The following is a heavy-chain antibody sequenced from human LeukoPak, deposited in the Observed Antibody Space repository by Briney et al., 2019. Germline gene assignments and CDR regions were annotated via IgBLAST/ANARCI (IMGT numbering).Heavy chain of an antibody. D-gene: IGHD3-22*01. CDR3: ARADYDSSPPHFDY. Sequence: SETLSLTRIVSGGSINSYYWSWIRQPPGKGLEWVGYIHYSGSTMFNPSLKSRVTISIDTSKNQFSLKLSSVTAADTAVYYCARADYDSSPPHFDYWGQGTLVTVSS. CDR1: GGSINSYY. J-gene: IGHJ4*02. V-gene: IGHV4-59*01. CDR2: IHYSGST.